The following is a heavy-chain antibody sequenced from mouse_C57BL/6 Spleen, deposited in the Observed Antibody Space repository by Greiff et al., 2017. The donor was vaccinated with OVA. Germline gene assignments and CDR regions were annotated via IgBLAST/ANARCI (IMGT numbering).Heavy chain of an antibody. V-gene: IGHV1-26*01. J-gene: IGHJ3*01. CDR2: INPNNGGT. D-gene: IGHD1-1*01. Sequence: EVQLQQSGPELVKPGASVKISCKASGYTFTDYYMNWVKQSHGKSLEWIGDINPNNGGTSYNQKFKGKATLTVDKSSSTAYMELRSLTSEDSAVYYCVVVPFAYWGQGTLVTVSA. CDR1: GYTFTDYY. CDR3: VVVPFAY.